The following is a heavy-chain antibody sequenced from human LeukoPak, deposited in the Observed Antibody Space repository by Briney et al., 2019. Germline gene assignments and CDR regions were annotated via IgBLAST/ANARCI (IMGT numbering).Heavy chain of an antibody. D-gene: IGHD3-10*01. J-gene: IGHJ4*02. Sequence: GGSLRLSCEVSGLSFSDYYMSWIRQAPGKGLQWVSYISNSGSAIYYADSVKGRFTISRDNSKNTLYLQMNSLRAEDTAVYYCAKDRRGTVVRGPIMQTRDYYFEYWGQGTLVTVSS. CDR1: GLSFSDYY. CDR3: AKDRRGTVVRGPIMQTRDYYFEY. CDR2: ISNSGSAI. V-gene: IGHV3-11*04.